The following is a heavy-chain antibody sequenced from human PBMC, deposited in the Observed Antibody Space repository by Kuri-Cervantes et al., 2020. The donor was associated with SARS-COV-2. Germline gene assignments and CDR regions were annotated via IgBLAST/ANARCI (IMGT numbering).Heavy chain of an antibody. CDR2: TNTNTGNS. CDR3: ARGPASNLDS. D-gene: IGHD2-2*01. J-gene: IGHJ5*01. V-gene: IGHV7-4-1*02. CDR1: GYTFTSYD. Sequence: ASVKVSCKASGYTFTSYDINWVRQATGQGLEWMGWTNTNTGNSAYVQGFTGRFVFSLDTSVSTAYLQISSLKAEDTAVYYCARGPASNLDSWGQGTLVTVSS.